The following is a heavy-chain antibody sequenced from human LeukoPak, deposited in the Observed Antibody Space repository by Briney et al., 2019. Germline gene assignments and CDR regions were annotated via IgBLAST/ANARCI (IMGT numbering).Heavy chain of an antibody. CDR2: INPSGSTI. CDR1: GFTFSTYA. J-gene: IGHJ4*02. Sequence: GGSLRLSCAASGFTFSTYAMNWVRQAPGRGLEWVSSINPSGSTIFYADSVKGRFTISRDNAKNSLYLQMNSLRAEDMALYFCASGIRERGFDYWGQGTLVTVSS. D-gene: IGHD1-1*01. CDR3: ASGIRERGFDY. V-gene: IGHV3-21*01.